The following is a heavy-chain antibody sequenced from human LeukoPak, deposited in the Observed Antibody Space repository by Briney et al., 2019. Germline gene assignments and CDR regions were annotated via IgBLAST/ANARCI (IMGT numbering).Heavy chain of an antibody. CDR2: IIPILGIA. CDR3: AREDDSSGYYCFDY. J-gene: IGHJ4*02. V-gene: IGHV1-69*04. CDR1: GYTFTSYG. D-gene: IGHD3-22*01. Sequence: ASVKVSCKASGYTFTSYGISWVRQAPGQGLEWMGRIIPILGIANYAQKFQGRVTITADKSTSTAYMELSSLRSEDTAVYYCAREDDSSGYYCFDYWGQGTLVTVSS.